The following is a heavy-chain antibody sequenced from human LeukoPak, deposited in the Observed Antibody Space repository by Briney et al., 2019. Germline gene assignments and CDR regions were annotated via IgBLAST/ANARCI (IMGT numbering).Heavy chain of an antibody. V-gene: IGHV1-3*04. CDR3: ARDYGSESLHY. Sequence: ASVKVSCKASGYTFTTYAIHWVRQAPGQRLEWMGWINTGNGDTRYSQKFQGRVTITRDTFASTAYMELSSLRSEDTAVYYCARDYGSESLHYWGQGTLVTVSS. CDR2: INTGNGDT. J-gene: IGHJ4*02. D-gene: IGHD3-10*01. CDR1: GYTFTTYA.